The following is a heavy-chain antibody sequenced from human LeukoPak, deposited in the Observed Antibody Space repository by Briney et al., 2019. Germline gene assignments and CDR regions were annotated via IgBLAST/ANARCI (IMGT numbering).Heavy chain of an antibody. D-gene: IGHD1-26*01. CDR2: ITSSGGST. J-gene: IGHJ5*02. CDR1: GFTFSTNS. Sequence: GGSLRHSCSASGFTFSTNSMHRVRQAPGKGLEFVSAITSSGGSTYYADSVKGRFTISRDNSKNTLYLQMSSLRAEDTAVYYCVTVGMTSIWSYLRFDPRGQGTLVSVSS. CDR3: VTVGMTSIWSYLRFDP. V-gene: IGHV3-64D*08.